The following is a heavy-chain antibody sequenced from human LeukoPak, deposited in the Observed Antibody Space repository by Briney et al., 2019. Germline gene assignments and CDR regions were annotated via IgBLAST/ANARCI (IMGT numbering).Heavy chain of an antibody. CDR1: GGSISSYY. CDR3: LYQTGGIAAAGPEY. D-gene: IGHD6-13*01. Sequence: SETLSLTCTVSGGSISSYYWSWIRQPAGKGLEWIGRIYTSGSTNYNPSLKSRVTTSVDTSKNQFSLKLSSVTAADTAVYYCLYQTGGIAAAGPEYWGQGTLVTVSS. J-gene: IGHJ4*02. CDR2: IYTSGST. V-gene: IGHV4-4*07.